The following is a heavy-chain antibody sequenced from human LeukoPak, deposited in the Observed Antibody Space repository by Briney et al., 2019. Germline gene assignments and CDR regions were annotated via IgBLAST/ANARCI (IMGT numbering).Heavy chain of an antibody. V-gene: IGHV1-18*04. J-gene: IGHJ4*02. CDR2: ISAYNGNT. CDR1: GYTFTGYH. CDR3: ARDTPARYYDSSGYPSSFDY. Sequence: GASVKVSCKASGYTFTGYHMYWVRQAPGQGLEWMGWISAYNGNTNYAQKLQGRVTMTTDTSTSTAYMELRSLRSDDTAVYYCARDTPARYYDSSGYPSSFDYWGQGTLVTVSS. D-gene: IGHD3-22*01.